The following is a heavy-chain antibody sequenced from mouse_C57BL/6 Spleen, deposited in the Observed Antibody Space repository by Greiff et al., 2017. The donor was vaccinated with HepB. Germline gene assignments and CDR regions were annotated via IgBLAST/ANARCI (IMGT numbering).Heavy chain of an antibody. Sequence: VKLMESGAELMKPGASVKLSCKATGYTFTGYWIEWVKQRPGHGLEWIGEILPGSGSTNYNEKFKGKATLTADTSSNTAYMQLSRLTTDDSAIYYCARGRGLLPFAYWGQGTLVTVSA. CDR2: ILPGSGST. J-gene: IGHJ3*01. CDR1: GYTFTGYW. D-gene: IGHD2-3*01. V-gene: IGHV1-9*01. CDR3: ARGRGLLPFAY.